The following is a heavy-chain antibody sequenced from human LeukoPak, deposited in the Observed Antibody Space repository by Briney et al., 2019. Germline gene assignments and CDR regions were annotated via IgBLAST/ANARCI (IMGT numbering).Heavy chain of an antibody. V-gene: IGHV4-4*07. CDR2: ISSSGST. D-gene: IGHD6-13*01. CDR3: ARGRPTIAAAGTGWFDP. Sequence: SETLPLTCSVSGDSITYFYWSWIQQAAGKGLEWIGRISSSGSTDYNASLKSRVTMSVDTSKNQFSLKLSSVTAADTAVYYCARGRPTIAAAGTGWFDPWGQGTLVTVSS. J-gene: IGHJ5*02. CDR1: GDSITYFY.